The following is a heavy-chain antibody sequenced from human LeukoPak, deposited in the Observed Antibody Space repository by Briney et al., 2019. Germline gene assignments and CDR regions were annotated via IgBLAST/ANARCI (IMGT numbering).Heavy chain of an antibody. CDR3: VKDIFSSVGIPDY. CDR1: GFMFKHYA. CDR2: ISGRGDNT. Sequence: PGGSLRLSCAASGFMFKHYAMSWVRQAPGKGLEWVSGISGRGDNTKYADSVKGRFTISRDNSNNTVHLHLNGLTFEDTAVYYCVKDIFSSVGIPDYWGQGTQVTVSS. V-gene: IGHV3-23*01. D-gene: IGHD1-26*01. J-gene: IGHJ4*02.